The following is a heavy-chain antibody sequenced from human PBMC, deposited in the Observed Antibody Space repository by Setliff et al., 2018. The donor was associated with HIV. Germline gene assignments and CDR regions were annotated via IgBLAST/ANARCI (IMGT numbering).Heavy chain of an antibody. CDR2: ISGSGGST. CDR1: GFTFSSYS. D-gene: IGHD2-2*01. Sequence: GGSLRLSCAASGFTFSSYSMNWVRQAPGKGLEWVSGISGSGGSTYYSDSVKGRFTISRDNSKNTLYLQMNSLRAEDTAVYYCAKSSRQYQLLTYFDLWGRGTLVTVSS. V-gene: IGHV3-23*01. CDR3: AKSSRQYQLLTYFDL. J-gene: IGHJ2*01.